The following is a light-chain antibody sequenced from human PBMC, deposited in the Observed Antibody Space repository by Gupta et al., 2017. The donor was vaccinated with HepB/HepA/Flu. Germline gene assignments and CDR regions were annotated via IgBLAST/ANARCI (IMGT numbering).Light chain of an antibody. CDR3: QHYNIWPPWT. Sequence: EIGMTQSPAILSVSPGERATLSCRASQTISNNLTWYQQKAGQAPRLLIFGASTRATGVPARFSGSGYGTEFTLTISSRQSEDFAVYYCQHYNIWPPWTFGQGTKVEMK. CDR2: GAS. J-gene: IGKJ1*01. CDR1: QTISNN. V-gene: IGKV3-15*01.